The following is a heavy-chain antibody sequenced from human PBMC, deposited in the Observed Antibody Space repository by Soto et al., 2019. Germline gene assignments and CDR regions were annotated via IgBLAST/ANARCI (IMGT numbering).Heavy chain of an antibody. CDR2: IKQDGSEK. Sequence: ESGGGLVQPGGSLRLSCAASGFTFSSYWMSWVRQAPGKGLEWVANIKQDGSEKYYVDSVKGRFTISRDNAKNSLYLQMNSLRAEDTAVYYCAREAAAAYPNFDYWGQGTLVTVSS. J-gene: IGHJ4*02. D-gene: IGHD6-13*01. CDR3: AREAAAAYPNFDY. V-gene: IGHV3-7*01. CDR1: GFTFSSYW.